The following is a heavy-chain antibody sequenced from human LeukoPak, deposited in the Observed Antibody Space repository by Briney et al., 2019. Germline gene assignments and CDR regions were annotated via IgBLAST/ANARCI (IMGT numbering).Heavy chain of an antibody. D-gene: IGHD3-22*01. V-gene: IGHV4-39*01. Sequence: SETLSLTCTVSGGSISSSSYYWGWIRQPPGKGLEWIGSIYYSGSTYYNPSLKSRVTISVDTSKNQFSLKLSSVTAADTAVYYCARCYYYDSSGPDYRGQGTLVTVSS. CDR1: GGSISSSSYY. J-gene: IGHJ4*02. CDR3: ARCYYYDSSGPDY. CDR2: IYYSGST.